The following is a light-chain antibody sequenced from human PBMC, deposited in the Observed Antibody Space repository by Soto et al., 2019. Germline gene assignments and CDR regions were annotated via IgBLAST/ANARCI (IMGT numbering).Light chain of an antibody. Sequence: EIVMTQSPATLSVSPGERATLSCRASQSVSSNLAWYQQKPGQAPRLLIYGASTRATGIPARFSGSGSGTEFPLTLSSLQSEDFAVYYCQQYNNGPPITFGPGTKVDIK. J-gene: IGKJ3*01. CDR3: QQYNNGPPIT. CDR2: GAS. V-gene: IGKV3-15*01. CDR1: QSVSSN.